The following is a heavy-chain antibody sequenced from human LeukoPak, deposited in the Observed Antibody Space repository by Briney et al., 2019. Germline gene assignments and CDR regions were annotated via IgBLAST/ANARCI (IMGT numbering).Heavy chain of an antibody. CDR1: GYSISSGYY. CDR3: ARVDFADAFDI. V-gene: IGHV4-38-2*01. Sequence: SETLSLTCAVSGYSISSGYYWGWIRQPPGKGLEWIGSIYHSGSTYYNPSLKSRVTISVDTSKNQFSLKLSSVTAADPAVYYCARVDFADAFDIWGQGTMVTVSS. CDR2: IYHSGST. J-gene: IGHJ3*02.